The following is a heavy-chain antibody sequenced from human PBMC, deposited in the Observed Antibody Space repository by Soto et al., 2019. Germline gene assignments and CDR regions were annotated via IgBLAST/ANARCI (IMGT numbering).Heavy chain of an antibody. CDR2: ISGSGGST. CDR3: AKDGPSFVEFNLRYYYGMDV. CDR1: GFTFSSYA. Sequence: EVQLLESGGGLVQPGGSLRLSCAASGFTFSSYAMSWVRQAPGKGLEWVSAISGSGGSTYYADSVKGRFTISRDNSKNTLYMQMNSLRAEDTAVYYCAKDGPSFVEFNLRYYYGMDVWGQGTTVTVSS. J-gene: IGHJ6*02. V-gene: IGHV3-23*01. D-gene: IGHD3-10*01.